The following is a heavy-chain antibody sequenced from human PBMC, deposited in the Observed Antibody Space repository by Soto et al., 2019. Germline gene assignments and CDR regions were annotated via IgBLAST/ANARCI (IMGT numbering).Heavy chain of an antibody. D-gene: IGHD3-16*01. CDR1: GYTFTSYG. CDR3: ARERMITFGGVIDYYYGMDV. V-gene: IGHV1-18*01. Sequence: GSVKVSCKASGYTFTSYGISWVRQAPGQGLEWMGWISAYNGNTNYAQKLQGRVTMTTDTSTSTAYMELRSLRSDDTAVYYCARERMITFGGVIDYYYGMDVWGQGTTVTVSS. J-gene: IGHJ6*02. CDR2: ISAYNGNT.